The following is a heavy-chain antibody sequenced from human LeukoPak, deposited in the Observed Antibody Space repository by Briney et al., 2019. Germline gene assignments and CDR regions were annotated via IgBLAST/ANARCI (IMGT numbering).Heavy chain of an antibody. CDR2: MYKSGST. J-gene: IGHJ4*02. V-gene: IGHV3-53*01. CDR1: GFAANSRY. CDR3: ARGDRGSYYGSGDEYFDV. D-gene: IGHD3-10*01. Sequence: GGSLRLSCAASGFAANSRYMAWVRQAPGKGLDWLSIMYKSGSTEYADSVKGRFTISRDSSRNTLHLQMTSLRGEDTAVYYCARGDRGSYYGSGDEYFDVWGQGTRVAVAS.